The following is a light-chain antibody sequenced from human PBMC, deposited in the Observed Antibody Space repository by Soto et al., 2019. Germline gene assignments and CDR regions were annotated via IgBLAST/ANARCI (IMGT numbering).Light chain of an antibody. CDR3: QQYGPSPPFT. J-gene: IGKJ3*01. Sequence: EIVLTQSPGTLSLSPGDRVTLPCRASQSVGSTSLAWHQQKPGQAPRLLIHAASSRAPGIPDRFGGSGSGTDFSLTISRLEAEDFAMYYCQQYGPSPPFTFGPGTKVDIK. V-gene: IGKV3-20*01. CDR2: AAS. CDR1: QSVGSTS.